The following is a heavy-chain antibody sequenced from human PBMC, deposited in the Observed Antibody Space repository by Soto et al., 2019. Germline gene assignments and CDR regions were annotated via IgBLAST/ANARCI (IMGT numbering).Heavy chain of an antibody. CDR2: IWYDGSNT. J-gene: IGHJ4*02. D-gene: IGHD3-10*01. V-gene: IGHV3-33*06. Sequence: QVQLVESGGGVVQPGTCLRLSCAASGFTFSNYGMHWVRQAPGKGLECVAFIWYDGSNTYYADSVKGRFTISRDNSKNTIYLHMDSLAAEDTAVYYCAKDGKHGSGSHNNYLDLWGQGTLVTVSS. CDR3: AKDGKHGSGSHNNYLDL. CDR1: GFTFSNYG.